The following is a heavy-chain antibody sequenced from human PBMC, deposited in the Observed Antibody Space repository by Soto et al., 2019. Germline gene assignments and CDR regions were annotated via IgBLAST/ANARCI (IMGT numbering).Heavy chain of an antibody. J-gene: IGHJ3*02. V-gene: IGHV4-59*01. Sequence: SETLSLTCTVSGGSIISYYWSWSLQPPGKGLEWIGYIYYSGSTNYNPSLKSRVTISVDTSKNQFSLKLSSVTAADTAVYYCARDPTGTTEGDAFDIWGQGTMVTVSS. D-gene: IGHD1-1*01. CDR3: ARDPTGTTEGDAFDI. CDR2: IYYSGST. CDR1: GGSIISYY.